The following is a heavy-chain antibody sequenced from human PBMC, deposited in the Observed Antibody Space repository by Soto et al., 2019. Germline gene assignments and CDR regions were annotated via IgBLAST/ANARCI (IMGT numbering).Heavy chain of an antibody. CDR2: IYYSEIT. CDR1: GGSISSYY. D-gene: IGHD1-20*01. CDR3: ARYKSNYYYGMDV. V-gene: IGHV4-59*01. J-gene: IGHJ6*02. Sequence: SETLSLTCTVSGGSISSYYWSWIRQPPGKGLEWIGYIYYSEITNYNPSLKSRVTISVDTSKNQFSLKLSSVTAADTAVYYCARYKSNYYYGMDVWGQGTTVTVSS.